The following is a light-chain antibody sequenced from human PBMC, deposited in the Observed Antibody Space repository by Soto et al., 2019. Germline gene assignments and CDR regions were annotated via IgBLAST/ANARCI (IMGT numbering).Light chain of an antibody. CDR3: QQYGSSPV. CDR1: QSVSSSY. CDR2: GAS. J-gene: IGKJ3*01. Sequence: EIVLTQSPGTLSLSPGERATLSCRASQSVSSSYLAWYQQKPGQAPRLLIYGASSRATGIPDRFSGSGSGTDFTLTISRLEPEDVAMYYCQQYGSSPVFGPGTKVDIK. V-gene: IGKV3-20*01.